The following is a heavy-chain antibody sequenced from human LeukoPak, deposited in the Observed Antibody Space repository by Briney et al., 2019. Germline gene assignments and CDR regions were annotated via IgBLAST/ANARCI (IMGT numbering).Heavy chain of an antibody. J-gene: IGHJ4*02. CDR2: IKEDGSET. Sequence: GGSLRLSCAASGFIFKKYWMNWVRQVPGKGLEYLANIKEDGSETYYADSVKGRFTISRDNPKNLLFLQINSLRVEDTAVYYCARETPRRGETRDGYRWGQGTVVTVSS. V-gene: IGHV3-7*01. CDR1: GFIFKKYW. CDR3: ARETPRRGETRDGYR. D-gene: IGHD5-24*01.